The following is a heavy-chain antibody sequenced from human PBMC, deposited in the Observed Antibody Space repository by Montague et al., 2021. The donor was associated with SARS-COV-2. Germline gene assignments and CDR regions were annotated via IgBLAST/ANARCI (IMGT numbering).Heavy chain of an antibody. CDR3: ARGRRPVVVPGAGPAGRAFDI. Sequence: SETLSLTCTVSGGSISSGKYYWSWIRQPPGKGLEWIGGVNQSGTTIYNPSVKSGVTISEDTSKNQFYLRLDSVTAADTAVYYCARGRRPVVVPGAGPAGRAFDIWGQGTMVTVSS. D-gene: IGHD2-2*01. J-gene: IGHJ3*02. CDR1: GGSISSGKYY. CDR2: VNQSGTT. V-gene: IGHV4-39*07.